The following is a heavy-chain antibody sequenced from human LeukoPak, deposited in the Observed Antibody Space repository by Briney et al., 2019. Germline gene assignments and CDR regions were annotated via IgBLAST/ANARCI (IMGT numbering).Heavy chain of an antibody. V-gene: IGHV4-61*02. CDR2: IYADGSS. CDR3: ARGYYYHR. Sequence: SSETLSLTCTVSGGSVSSDNWYWNWLRQPAGEGLEWIGRIYADGSSTYNPSLKSRVTISVDSSKNQFSLRLSSMTAADTAVYYCARGYYYHRWGQGTLVTVSS. J-gene: IGHJ4*02. CDR1: GGSVSSDNWY. D-gene: IGHD3-22*01.